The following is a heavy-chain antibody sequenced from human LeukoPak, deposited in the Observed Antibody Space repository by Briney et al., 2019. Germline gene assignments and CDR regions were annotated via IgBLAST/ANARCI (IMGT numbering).Heavy chain of an antibody. Sequence: PSETLSLTCSVSGGPISGYYWSWVRQPAGKGLEWIGHIYYTGSTNYNPSLKSRVTISLDTSKNQFSLKLSSVTAADTAVYYCTRSLGVVIHGGMDVWGQGTTVTVSS. J-gene: IGHJ6*02. D-gene: IGHD3-3*01. CDR2: IYYTGST. CDR1: GGPISGYY. V-gene: IGHV4-59*01. CDR3: TRSLGVVIHGGMDV.